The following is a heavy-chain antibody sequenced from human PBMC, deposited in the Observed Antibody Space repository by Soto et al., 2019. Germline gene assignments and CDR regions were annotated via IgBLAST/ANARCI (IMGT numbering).Heavy chain of an antibody. V-gene: IGHV1-3*01. CDR2: INAGNGNT. J-gene: IGHJ4*02. Sequence: ASVKVSCKASGYTFTSYAMHWVRQAPGQRLEWMGWINAGNGNTKYAQKFQGRVTITTDKSTSTAYMELSRLRSEDTAVYYCARDRDDYGSGNYYNRIDFWGQGTLVTVSS. CDR1: GYTFTSYA. D-gene: IGHD3-10*01. CDR3: ARDRDDYGSGNYYNRIDF.